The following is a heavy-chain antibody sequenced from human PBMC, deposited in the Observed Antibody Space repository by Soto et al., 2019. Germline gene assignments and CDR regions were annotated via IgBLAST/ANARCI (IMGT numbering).Heavy chain of an antibody. J-gene: IGHJ5*02. V-gene: IGHV3-23*01. Sequence: EVQLLESGGGLVQPGGSLRLSCAASGFTFSSYAMSWVRQAPGKGLEWVSAISGSGGSTYYADSVKGRFTISRDNSKNPLYLQMNSLRAEDTAVYYCAKAPITMVRGVIISGWFDPWGQGTLVTVSS. CDR3: AKAPITMVRGVIISGWFDP. CDR1: GFTFSSYA. D-gene: IGHD3-10*01. CDR2: ISGSGGST.